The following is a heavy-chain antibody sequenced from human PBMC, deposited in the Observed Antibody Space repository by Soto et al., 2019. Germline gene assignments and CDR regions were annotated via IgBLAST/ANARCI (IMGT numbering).Heavy chain of an antibody. D-gene: IGHD3-10*01. CDR3: ARHGSGITMVRGVIPYYYYGMDV. CDR2: IYYSGST. J-gene: IGHJ6*02. V-gene: IGHV4-39*01. CDR1: GGSISSGGYY. Sequence: SETLSLTCTVSGGSISSGGYYWGWIRQPPGKGLEWIGSIYYSGSTYYNPSLKSRVTISVDTSKNQFSLKLSSVTAADTAVYYCARHGSGITMVRGVIPYYYYGMDVWGQGTTVTVSS.